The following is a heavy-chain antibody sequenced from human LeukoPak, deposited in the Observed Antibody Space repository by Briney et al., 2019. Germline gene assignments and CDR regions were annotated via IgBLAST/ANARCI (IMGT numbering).Heavy chain of an antibody. CDR2: INHSGST. D-gene: IGHD3-9*01. J-gene: IGHJ4*02. CDR1: GGSFSGYY. V-gene: IGHV4-34*01. Sequence: SETLSLTCAVYGGSFSGYYWSWIRQPPGKGLEWIGEINHSGSTNYNPSLKSRVTISVDTSKNQSSLKLSSVTAADTAVYYCARGSVTGYYTFDYWGQGTLVTVSS. CDR3: ARGSVTGYYTFDY.